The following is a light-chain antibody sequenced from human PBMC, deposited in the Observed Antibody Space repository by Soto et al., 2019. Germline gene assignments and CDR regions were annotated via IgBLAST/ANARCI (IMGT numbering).Light chain of an antibody. Sequence: EIVMTQSPATLSVSPGETATLSCRASQSVGSAVAWYQHKPGQAPRLLIVAAAIRATGVPGRFSGGRSGTEFTLTISSLQSEDFAVYYCQQYKNWPPLTFGGGTTVEI. CDR1: QSVGSA. J-gene: IGKJ4*01. CDR2: AAA. V-gene: IGKV3-15*01. CDR3: QQYKNWPPLT.